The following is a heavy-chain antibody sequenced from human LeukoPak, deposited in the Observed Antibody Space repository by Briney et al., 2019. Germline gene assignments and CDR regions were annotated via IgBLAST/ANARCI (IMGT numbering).Heavy chain of an antibody. CDR2: VDPGDGET. D-gene: IGHD1-1*01. V-gene: IGHV1-69-2*01. CDR1: GYTFTDYY. Sequence: ASVKVSCKVSGYTFTDYYMHWVQQAPGKGLEWMGLVDPGDGETIYAEKFQGRVTITADTSTDTAYMELSSLRSEDTAVYYCATVAWSLTHDAFDIWGQGTMVTVSS. CDR3: ATVAWSLTHDAFDI. J-gene: IGHJ3*02.